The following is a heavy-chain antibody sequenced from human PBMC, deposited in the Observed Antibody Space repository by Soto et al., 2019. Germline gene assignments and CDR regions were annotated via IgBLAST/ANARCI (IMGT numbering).Heavy chain of an antibody. Sequence: GASVKVSCKASGYTFTSYGISWVRQAPGQGLEWMGWISAYNGNTNYAQKLQGRVTMTTDTSTSTAYMELRSLRSDDTAVYYCARDDSYYDFRSGYYXPIYWGQAPLVTVSS. J-gene: IGHJ4*02. CDR2: ISAYNGNT. CDR1: GYTFTSYG. V-gene: IGHV1-18*01. CDR3: ARDDSYYDFRSGYYXPIY. D-gene: IGHD3-3*01.